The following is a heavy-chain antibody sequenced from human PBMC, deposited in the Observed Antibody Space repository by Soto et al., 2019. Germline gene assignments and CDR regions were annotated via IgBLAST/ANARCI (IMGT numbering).Heavy chain of an antibody. CDR2: ISGSGGST. CDR1: GFTFSSYA. D-gene: IGHD3-22*01. Sequence: GGSLRLSCAASGFTFSSYAMSWVRQAPGKGLEWVSAISGSGGSTYYADSVKGRFTISRDNSKNTLYLQMNSLRAEDTAVYYCAKIRTRTPPAIVVVISAFDIWGQGTMVTVSS. CDR3: AKIRTRTPPAIVVVISAFDI. V-gene: IGHV3-23*01. J-gene: IGHJ3*02.